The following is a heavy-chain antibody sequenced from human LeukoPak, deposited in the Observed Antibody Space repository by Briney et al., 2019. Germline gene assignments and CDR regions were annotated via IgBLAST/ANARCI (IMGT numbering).Heavy chain of an antibody. CDR3: AREEPAGSTDY. Sequence: GGSLRLSCAASGFVFNSHPMHWVRQAPGKGLECVSALSTNGGTTYYANSVKGRFTISRDNSKNTLYLQMGSLRADDTALYYCAREEPAGSTDYWGQGTLITVSS. V-gene: IGHV3-64*01. D-gene: IGHD1-14*01. J-gene: IGHJ4*02. CDR2: LSTNGGTT. CDR1: GFVFNSHP.